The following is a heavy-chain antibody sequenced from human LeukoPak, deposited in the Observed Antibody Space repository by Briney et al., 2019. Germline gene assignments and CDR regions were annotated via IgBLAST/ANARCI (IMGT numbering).Heavy chain of an antibody. Sequence: PSETLSLTCSVSGGSISSTSYYWGWIRQPPGKGLEWIGSIYYSGSTNYNPSLKSRVTISVDTSKNQFSLKLSSVTAADTAVYYCARHEITVAGTIRVSWFDPWGQGTLVTVSS. V-gene: IGHV4-39*01. CDR3: ARHEITVAGTIRVSWFDP. D-gene: IGHD6-19*01. CDR2: IYYSGST. CDR1: GGSISSTSYY. J-gene: IGHJ5*02.